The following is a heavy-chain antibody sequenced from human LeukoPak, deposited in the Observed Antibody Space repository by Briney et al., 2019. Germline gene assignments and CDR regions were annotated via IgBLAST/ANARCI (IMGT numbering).Heavy chain of an antibody. J-gene: IGHJ4*02. CDR3: ASAELVVTAISY. CDR2: ISSNGDST. Sequence: AGGSLRLSCSASGFTFSSYAMHWVRQAPGKGLESVSIISSNGDSTYYADSVKGRFTISRDNSKNTLYLQMNSLRAEDTAVYYCASAELVVTAISYWGQGSLVTVSS. V-gene: IGHV3-64*04. CDR1: GFTFSSYA. D-gene: IGHD2-21*02.